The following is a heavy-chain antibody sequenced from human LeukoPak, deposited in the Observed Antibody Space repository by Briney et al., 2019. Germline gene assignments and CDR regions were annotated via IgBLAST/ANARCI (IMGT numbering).Heavy chain of an antibody. CDR2: INTNTGNP. V-gene: IGHV7-4-1*02. CDR3: ARGWGSQGDDGYFSGSFHY. J-gene: IGHJ4*02. D-gene: IGHD3-22*01. Sequence: ASVKVSCKASGYTFTSYAMNWERQAPGQGLEWMGWINTNTGNPTYAQGFTGRFVFSLDTSVSTAYLQISSLKAEDTAVYYCARGWGSQGDDGYFSGSFHYWGQGTLVTVSS. CDR1: GYTFTSYA.